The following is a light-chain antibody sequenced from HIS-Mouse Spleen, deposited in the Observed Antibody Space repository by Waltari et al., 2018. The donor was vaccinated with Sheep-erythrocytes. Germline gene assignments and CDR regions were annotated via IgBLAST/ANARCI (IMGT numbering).Light chain of an antibody. CDR3: SSYTSSSTVV. Sequence: QSALTQPASVSGSPGQSITISCTGTSSDVGGYNYVSWYQQHPGKAPKPMIHDVSNRPSGVSNRFSGSKSGNTASLTISGLQAEDEADYYCSSYTSSSTVVFGGGTKLTVL. J-gene: IGLJ2*01. CDR1: SSDVGGYNY. V-gene: IGLV2-14*03. CDR2: DVS.